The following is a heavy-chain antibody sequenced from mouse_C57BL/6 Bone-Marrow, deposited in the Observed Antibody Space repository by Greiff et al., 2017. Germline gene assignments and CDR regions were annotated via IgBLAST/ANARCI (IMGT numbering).Heavy chain of an antibody. D-gene: IGHD1-1*01. J-gene: IGHJ1*03. CDR1: GFTFSDYY. CDR3: ARRVYYGSLYWYFDV. CDR2: ISNGGGST. Sequence: VQLKASGGGLVQPGGSLKLSCAASGFTFSDYYMYWVRQTPEKRLEWVAYISNGGGSTYYPDTVKGRFTISRDNATNTLYLQMSRLKSEDTAMYYCARRVYYGSLYWYFDVWGTGTPGTVSS. V-gene: IGHV5-12*01.